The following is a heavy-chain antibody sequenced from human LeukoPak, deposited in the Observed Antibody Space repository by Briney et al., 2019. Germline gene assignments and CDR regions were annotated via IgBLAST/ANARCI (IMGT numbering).Heavy chain of an antibody. CDR2: MDPNSGNT. CDR3: ARSGGYYDFWSGYYDYYYYGMDV. CDR1: GYTFTSYD. Sequence: ASVKVSCKASGYTFTSYDINWVRQATGQGLEWMGWMDPNSGNTGYAQKFQGRVTMTRSTSISTAYMELSSLRSEDTAVYYCARSGGYYDFWSGYYDYYYYGMDVWGQGTTVTVSS. D-gene: IGHD3-3*01. V-gene: IGHV1-8*01. J-gene: IGHJ6*02.